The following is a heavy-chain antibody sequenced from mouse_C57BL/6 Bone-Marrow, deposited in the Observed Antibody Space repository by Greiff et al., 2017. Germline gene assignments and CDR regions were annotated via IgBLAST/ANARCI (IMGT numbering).Heavy chain of an antibody. Sequence: QVQLQQPGAELVKPGASVKLSCKASGYTFTSYWMQWVKQRPGQGLEWIGEIDPSDSYTNYNQKFKGKATLTVDTSSSTAYMQLSSLTSEDSAVYYCARFSIYDGYLWFAYWGQGTLVTVSA. J-gene: IGHJ3*01. V-gene: IGHV1-50*01. CDR2: IDPSDSYT. CDR3: ARFSIYDGYLWFAY. D-gene: IGHD2-3*01. CDR1: GYTFTSYW.